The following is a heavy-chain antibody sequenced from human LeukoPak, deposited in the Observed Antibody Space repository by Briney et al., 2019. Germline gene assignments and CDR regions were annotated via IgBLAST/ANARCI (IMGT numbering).Heavy chain of an antibody. CDR1: GDAISTEVNN. Sequence: SETLSLTCTVSGDAISTEVNNWAWIRQPPGKGLDWIGNIYSSGNTYYNPSLKSRVTISVDTSRNQFSLKLSSVTAADTAIYYCARDQKLYGIDVWGQGTTVTVSS. CDR3: ARDQKLYGIDV. V-gene: IGHV4-39*07. CDR2: IYSSGNT. J-gene: IGHJ6*02.